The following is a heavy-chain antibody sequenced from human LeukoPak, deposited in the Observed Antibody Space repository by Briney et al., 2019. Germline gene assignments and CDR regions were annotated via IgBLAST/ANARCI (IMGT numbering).Heavy chain of an antibody. CDR3: AREAYGSGSYHRTNWFDP. Sequence: SETLSLTCTVSGGSISSGDYYWSWIRQPPGKGLEWIGYIYYSGSTYYNPSLKSRVTISVDTSRNQFSLKLSSVTAADTAVYYCAREAYGSGSYHRTNWFDPWSQGTLVTVSS. D-gene: IGHD3-10*01. CDR1: GGSISSGDYY. J-gene: IGHJ5*02. V-gene: IGHV4-30-4*01. CDR2: IYYSGST.